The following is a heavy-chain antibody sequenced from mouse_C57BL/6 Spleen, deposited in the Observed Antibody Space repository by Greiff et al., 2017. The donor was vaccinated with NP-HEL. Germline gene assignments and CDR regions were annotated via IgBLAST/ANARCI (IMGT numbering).Heavy chain of an antibody. Sequence: EVKVVESGGGLVQPGGSLKLSCAASGFTFSDYYMYWVRQTPEKRLEWVAYISNGGGSTYYPDTVKGRFTISRDNAKNTLYLQMSRLKSEDTAMYYCARHYYDYDVDYAMDYWGQGTSVTVSS. CDR1: GFTFSDYY. V-gene: IGHV5-12*01. CDR2: ISNGGGST. J-gene: IGHJ4*01. CDR3: ARHYYDYDVDYAMDY. D-gene: IGHD2-4*01.